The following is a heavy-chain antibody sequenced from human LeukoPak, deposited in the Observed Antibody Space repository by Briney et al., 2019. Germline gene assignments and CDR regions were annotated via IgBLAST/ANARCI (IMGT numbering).Heavy chain of an antibody. V-gene: IGHV4-59*08. CDR2: IFSSGST. CDR3: ARRTKFLTTYYPTP. J-gene: IGHJ5*01. D-gene: IGHD2/OR15-2a*01. Sequence: PSETLSLTCTVSGGSFTGYYWSWIRQPPGKGLEWVGYIFSSGSTNYNPSLKSRVTISVDTSKSQFSLKLSSVTASDTAVYYCARRTKFLTTYYPTPWGQGTLVTVSS. CDR1: GGSFTGYY.